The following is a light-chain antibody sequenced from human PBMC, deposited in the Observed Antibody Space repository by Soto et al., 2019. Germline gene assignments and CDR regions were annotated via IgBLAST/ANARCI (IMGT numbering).Light chain of an antibody. CDR3: QQSYSAPRT. CDR2: AAS. J-gene: IGKJ1*01. Sequence: DIQMTQSPSSLSASVGDRVTITCRASRSVSNYLNWYQQKPGKAPKLLMYAASSLQSGVPSRFSGSGSGTDFTLTINSLQPEDFATYYCQQSYSAPRTFGQGTKVDIK. CDR1: RSVSNY. V-gene: IGKV1-39*01.